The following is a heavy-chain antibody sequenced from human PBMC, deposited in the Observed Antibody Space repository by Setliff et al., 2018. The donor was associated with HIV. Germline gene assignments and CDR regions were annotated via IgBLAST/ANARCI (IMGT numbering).Heavy chain of an antibody. Sequence: GGSLRLSCAASGFTFSSYWMHWVRQAPGKGLVWVSRISSDGSSTSYADSVKGRFSISRDNAKNTLYLQMNSLRAEDTAVYYCACHCQSPDAFGVWGQGTMVTVSS. J-gene: IGHJ3*01. CDR3: ACHCQSPDAFGV. CDR1: GFTFSSYW. V-gene: IGHV3-74*01. CDR2: ISSDGSST.